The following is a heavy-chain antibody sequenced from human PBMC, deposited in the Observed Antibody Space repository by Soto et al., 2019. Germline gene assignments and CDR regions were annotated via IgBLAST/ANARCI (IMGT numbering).Heavy chain of an antibody. D-gene: IGHD2-15*01. CDR3: ARGFVVVAAMLNWFDP. V-gene: IGHV4-34*01. CDR2: INHSGST. Sequence: PSETLSLTCAVYGGSFSGYYWSWIRQPPGKGLEWIGEINHSGSTNYNPSLESRVTISVDTSKNQFSLKLSSVTAADTAVYYCARGFVVVAAMLNWFDPWGQGTLVTVSS. J-gene: IGHJ5*02. CDR1: GGSFSGYY.